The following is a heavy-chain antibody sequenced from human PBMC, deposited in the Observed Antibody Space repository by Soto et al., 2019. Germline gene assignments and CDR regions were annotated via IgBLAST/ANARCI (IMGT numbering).Heavy chain of an antibody. CDR2: IAPGDSDT. CDR1: GYTFTNYW. J-gene: IGHJ4*02. V-gene: IGHV5-51*01. CDR3: ARSTRSGSGWIDC. D-gene: IGHD6-19*01. Sequence: PGESLKISCKGSGYTFTNYWIDWVRQMPGKGLEWMGIIAPGDSDTRYSPSFQGQVTISAGKAISTAYLQRSSLKASDTAMYYCARSTRSGSGWIDCWRQGSLVTVSS.